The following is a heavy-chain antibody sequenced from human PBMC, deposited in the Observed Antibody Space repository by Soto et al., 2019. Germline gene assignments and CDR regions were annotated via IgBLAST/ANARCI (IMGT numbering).Heavy chain of an antibody. CDR1: GGSIDGLY. CDR2: IYYSGTT. J-gene: IGHJ6*03. Sequence: QVQLQESGPGLLKPSETLSLTCSVSGGSIDGLYWTWVRQSPGRGLEWIGWIYYSGTTTYNPSLHRRVAMAVDTSKNEFSLKLSSVTAGDTAMYYFAVLRDHYFRVVWGRGTTVAVSS. V-gene: IGHV4-59*08. CDR3: AVLRDHYFRVV. D-gene: IGHD2-8*02.